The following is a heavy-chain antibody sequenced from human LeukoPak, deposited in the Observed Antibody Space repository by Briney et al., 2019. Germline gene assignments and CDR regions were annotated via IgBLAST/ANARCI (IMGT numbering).Heavy chain of an antibody. CDR1: GGSISSYY. CDR3: AREGTRDPNWFDP. CDR2: IYYSGST. Sequence: PSETLSLXCTVSGGSISSYYWSWIRQPPGKGLEWIGYIYYSGSTTYNPSLKSRVTISVDTSKNQFSLKLSSVTAADTAVYYCAREGTRDPNWFDPWGQGTLVTVSS. J-gene: IGHJ5*02. D-gene: IGHD3-10*01. V-gene: IGHV4-59*01.